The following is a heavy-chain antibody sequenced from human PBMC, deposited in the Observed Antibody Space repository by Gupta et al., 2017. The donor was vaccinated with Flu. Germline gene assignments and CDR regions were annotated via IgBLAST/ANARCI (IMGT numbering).Heavy chain of an antibody. CDR3: ARGPTISVGQQLIRFHYYGMDV. D-gene: IGHD6-13*01. Sequence: YGDSVKGRFTISRDNSKNTLYLQMNSLRAEDTAVYYCARGPTISVGQQLIRFHYYGMDVWGQGTTVTVSS. J-gene: IGHJ6*02. V-gene: IGHV3-30*14.